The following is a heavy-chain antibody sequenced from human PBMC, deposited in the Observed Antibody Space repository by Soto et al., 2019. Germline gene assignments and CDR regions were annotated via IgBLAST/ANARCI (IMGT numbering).Heavy chain of an antibody. J-gene: IGHJ3*02. CDR1: GFTFSSYW. CDR3: VRVAKWELLAAFDI. Sequence: GGSLRLSCAASGFTFSSYWMSWVRQAPGKGLEWVANIKQDGSEKYYVDSVKGRFTISRDNAKNSLYLQMNSLRAEDTAVYCCVRVAKWELLAAFDIWGQGTMVTVSS. CDR2: IKQDGSEK. D-gene: IGHD1-26*01. V-gene: IGHV3-7*03.